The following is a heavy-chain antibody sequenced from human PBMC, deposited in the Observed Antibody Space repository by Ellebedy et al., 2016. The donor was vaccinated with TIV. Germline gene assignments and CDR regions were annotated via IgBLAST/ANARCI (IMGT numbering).Heavy chain of an antibody. CDR2: ISGSGDTT. CDR3: AKDFGYRTAGGAYFDY. D-gene: IGHD3-16*02. V-gene: IGHV3-23*01. Sequence: PGGSLRLSCVASGFTFSSYAMSWVRQAPGKGLEWVSSISGSGDTTDYADSVKGRFTISREKSKNTVYLQMNSLRAEDTAVYYCAKDFGYRTAGGAYFDYWGQGTLVTVSS. J-gene: IGHJ4*02. CDR1: GFTFSSYA.